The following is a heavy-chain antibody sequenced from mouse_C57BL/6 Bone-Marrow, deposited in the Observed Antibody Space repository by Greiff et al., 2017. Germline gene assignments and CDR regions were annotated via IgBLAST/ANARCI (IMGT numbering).Heavy chain of an antibody. CDR2: ISTYYGDA. CDR1: GYTFTDYA. V-gene: IGHV1-67*01. CDR3: ASSIPTVVPYYFDY. D-gene: IGHD1-1*01. J-gene: IGHJ2*01. Sequence: QVQLQQSGPELVRPGVSVKISCKGSGYTFTDYAMPWVKQSHAKSLEWIGVISTYYGDASYNQKFKDKATMTVDKSSSTAYMELARLTSEDSAVFYCASSIPTVVPYYFDYWGQGTTLTGSS.